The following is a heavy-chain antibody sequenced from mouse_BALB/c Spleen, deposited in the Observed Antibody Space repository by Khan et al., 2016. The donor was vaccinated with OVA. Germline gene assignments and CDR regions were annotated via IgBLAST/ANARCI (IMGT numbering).Heavy chain of an antibody. CDR2: ISYSGVT. CDR3: ARGNYYGYYFDY. Sequence: EVQLVESGPGLVKPSQSLSLTCTVTGYSITSGYAWNWIRQFPGNKLEWMGYISYSGVTSYTPSLKSRISIPRDTSKNQFFLQLNSVTTEDTATYYCARGNYYGYYFDYWGQGTTLTGSS. J-gene: IGHJ2*01. D-gene: IGHD1-1*01. V-gene: IGHV3-2*02. CDR1: GYSITSGYA.